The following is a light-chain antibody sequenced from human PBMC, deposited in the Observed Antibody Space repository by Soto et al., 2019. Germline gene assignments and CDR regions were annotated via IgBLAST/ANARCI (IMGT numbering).Light chain of an antibody. V-gene: IGKV3-20*01. CDR2: GAS. Sequence: IVLTQSPATPSLSPGERATLSCRASQSVSSSYLAWYQQKPGQAPRLLIYGASSRATGIPDRFSGSGSGTDFTLTISRLEPEDFAVYYCQQYGSPLTFGGGTKVDIK. CDR3: QQYGSPLT. J-gene: IGKJ4*01. CDR1: QSVSSSY.